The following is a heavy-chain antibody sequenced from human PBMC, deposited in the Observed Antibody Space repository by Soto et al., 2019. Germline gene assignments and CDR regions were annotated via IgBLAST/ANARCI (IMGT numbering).Heavy chain of an antibody. CDR2: VYHNGGA. CDR1: GVSIHNSHSF. Sequence: SETLSLTCTVSGVSIHNSHSFWAWIRQPPGKGLEFIGSVYHNGGAHYNSSLKSRVTISVDTAHNQVSLRMRSLTAADTAVYYCGRVVEGATRHTDPDTWGQGILVT. CDR3: GRVVEGATRHTDPDT. V-gene: IGHV4-39*01. D-gene: IGHD2-21*01. J-gene: IGHJ5*02.